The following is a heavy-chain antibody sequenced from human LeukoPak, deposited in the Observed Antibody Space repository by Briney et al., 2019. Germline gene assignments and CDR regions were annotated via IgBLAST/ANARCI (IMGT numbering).Heavy chain of an antibody. CDR3: AKDKIGGVRGFGELGDY. D-gene: IGHD3-10*01. CDR2: ISYDGSNT. V-gene: IGHV3-30*18. J-gene: IGHJ4*02. Sequence: PGRSLRLSCAASGFTFSGYGMHWVRQAPGKGLDWVALISYDGSNTYYADSVKGRFTISRDNSKNTLYLQMNSLRAEDTAVYYCAKDKIGGVRGFGELGDYWGQGTLVTVSS. CDR1: GFTFSGYG.